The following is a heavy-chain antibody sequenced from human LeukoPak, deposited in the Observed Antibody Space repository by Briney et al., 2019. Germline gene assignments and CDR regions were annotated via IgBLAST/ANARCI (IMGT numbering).Heavy chain of an antibody. D-gene: IGHD2-21*01. Sequence: SGPTLVNPTQTLTLTCTFSGVPLTTSGVGVGWIRQPPGKALEWLALIYWDDDKRYSPSLKSRLTITKDTSKNQVVLTMTNMDPVDTATYYCAHRPGRGIPAAHWGQGTLVTVSS. CDR3: AHRPGRGIPAAH. CDR2: IYWDDDK. J-gene: IGHJ4*02. V-gene: IGHV2-5*02. CDR1: GVPLTTSGVG.